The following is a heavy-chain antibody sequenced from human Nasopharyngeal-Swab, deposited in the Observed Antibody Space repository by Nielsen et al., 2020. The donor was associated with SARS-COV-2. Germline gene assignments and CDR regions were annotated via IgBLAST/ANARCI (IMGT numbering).Heavy chain of an antibody. J-gene: IGHJ6*02. D-gene: IGHD3-10*01. CDR3: ARVVGPGMVRGVTTPLGMDV. Sequence: ASVKVSCKASGYTFTSYGISWVRQAPGQGLEWMGWISAYNGNTNYAQKLQGRVTMTTDTSTSTAYMELRSLRSEDTAVYYCARVVGPGMVRGVTTPLGMDVWGQGTTVTVSS. V-gene: IGHV1-18*01. CDR1: GYTFTSYG. CDR2: ISAYNGNT.